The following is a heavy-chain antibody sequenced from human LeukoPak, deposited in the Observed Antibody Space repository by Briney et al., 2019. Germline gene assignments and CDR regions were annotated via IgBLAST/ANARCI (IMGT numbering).Heavy chain of an antibody. CDR3: ARDGLSRGVSDY. D-gene: IGHD3-10*01. CDR1: AFTFSSYS. Sequence: PGGSLSLSCAASAFTFSSYSMNWVRQAPGKGLEWVSSISSSSYIYYAASVKGRFTISRDNAKNSLYLQMNSLRAEDTAVYYCARDGLSRGVSDYWGQGTLVTVSS. V-gene: IGHV3-21*01. J-gene: IGHJ4*02. CDR2: ISSSSYI.